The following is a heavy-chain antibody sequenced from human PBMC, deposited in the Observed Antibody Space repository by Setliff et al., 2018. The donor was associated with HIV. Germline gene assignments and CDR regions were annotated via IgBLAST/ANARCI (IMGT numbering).Heavy chain of an antibody. J-gene: IGHJ4*02. CDR3: AGGANDFDY. V-gene: IGHV1-8*03. D-gene: IGHD2-8*01. Sequence: ASVKVSCKTSGYTFTSYDINWVRQATEQGLEWMGWMNPNSGNTGYTQKFQGRVTITRNTSISTAYMELSSLRSEDTAVYYCAGGANDFDYWGQGTLVTVSS. CDR1: GYTFTSYD. CDR2: MNPNSGNT.